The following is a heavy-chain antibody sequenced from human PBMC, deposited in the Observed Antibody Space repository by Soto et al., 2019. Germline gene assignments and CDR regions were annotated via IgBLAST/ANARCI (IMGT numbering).Heavy chain of an antibody. D-gene: IGHD3-16*01. J-gene: IGHJ6*03. V-gene: IGHV4-59*08. Sequence: PSETLALTCTVSGGSISSYYWSWIRQPPGKGLEWIGYIYYSGSTNYNPSLKSRVTISVDTSKNQFSLKLSSVTAADTAVYYCARRGDYMDVWGKGTTVTVSS. CDR2: IYYSGST. CDR1: GGSISSYY. CDR3: ARRGDYMDV.